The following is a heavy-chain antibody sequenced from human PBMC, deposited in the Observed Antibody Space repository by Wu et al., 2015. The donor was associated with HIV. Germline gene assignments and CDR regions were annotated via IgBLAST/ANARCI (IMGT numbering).Heavy chain of an antibody. D-gene: IGHD3-16*01. V-gene: IGHV1-46*03. CDR2: INPSGGST. J-gene: IGHJ4*02. Sequence: QVQLVQSGAEVKKPGASVKVSCKASGYTFTSYYMHWVRQAPGQGLEWMGIINPSGGSTSYAQKFQGRVTMTRDTSTSTVYMELSSLRSEDTAVYYCAREPRYYDYVWGTYGGYFDYWGQGTLVTVSS. CDR3: AREPRYYDYVWGTYGGYFDY. CDR1: GYTFTSYY.